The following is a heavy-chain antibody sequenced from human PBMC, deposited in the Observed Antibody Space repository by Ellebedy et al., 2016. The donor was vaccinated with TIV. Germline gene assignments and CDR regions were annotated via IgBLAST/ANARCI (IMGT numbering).Heavy chain of an antibody. CDR3: ARQTPLYYDILTGYPVDAFDI. CDR2: IDPSDSYT. CDR1: GYSFTSYW. V-gene: IGHV5-10-1*01. J-gene: IGHJ3*02. Sequence: GESLKISXKGSGYSFTSYWISWVRQMPGKGLEWMGRIDPSDSYTNYSPSFQGHVTISADKSISTAYLQWSSLKASDTAMYYCARQTPLYYDILTGYPVDAFDIWGQGTMVTVSS. D-gene: IGHD3-9*01.